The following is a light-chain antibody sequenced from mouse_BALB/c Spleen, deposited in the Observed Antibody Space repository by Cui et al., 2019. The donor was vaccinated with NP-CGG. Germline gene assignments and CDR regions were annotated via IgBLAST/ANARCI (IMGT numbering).Light chain of an antibody. J-gene: IGLJ1*01. CDR1: TGAVTTNNY. CDR2: GTN. V-gene: IGLV1*01. CDR3: ALWYSNHWV. Sequence: QAVVRQEYALTTSPGETVTLTCRSSTGAVTTNNYANWVQEKPDHLFTGLIGGTNNRAPGVPARFSGSLIGDKAALTITGAQTEDEAIYFCALWYSNHWVFGGGTKLTVL.